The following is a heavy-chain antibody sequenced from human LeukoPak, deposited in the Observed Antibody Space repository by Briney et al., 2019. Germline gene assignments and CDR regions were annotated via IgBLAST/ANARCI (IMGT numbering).Heavy chain of an antibody. V-gene: IGHV1-46*01. CDR3: ARQSITIFGVVILLDY. D-gene: IGHD3-3*01. CDR2: INPSGGST. CDR1: GYTFTSYC. Sequence: GASVKVSCKASGYTFTSYCMHWVRQAPGQGLEWMGIINPSGGSTSYAQKFQGRVTMTRDTSTSTVYMKLSSLRSEDTAVYYCARQSITIFGVVILLDYWGQGTLVTVSS. J-gene: IGHJ4*02.